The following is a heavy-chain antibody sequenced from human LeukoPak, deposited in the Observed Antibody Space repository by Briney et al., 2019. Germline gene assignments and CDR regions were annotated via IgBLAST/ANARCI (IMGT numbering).Heavy chain of an antibody. CDR2: INPSGGST. D-gene: IGHD3-10*01. CDR3: ARDYYGSRSPTHGVY. J-gene: IGHJ4*02. CDR1: GYTFTSYY. Sequence: GASVKVSCKASGYTFTSYYMHWVRQAPGQGLEWMGIINPSGGSTSYAQKFQGRVTMTRDTSTSTVYMELSSLRSEDTAVYYCARDYYGSRSPTHGVYWGQGTLVTVSS. V-gene: IGHV1-46*01.